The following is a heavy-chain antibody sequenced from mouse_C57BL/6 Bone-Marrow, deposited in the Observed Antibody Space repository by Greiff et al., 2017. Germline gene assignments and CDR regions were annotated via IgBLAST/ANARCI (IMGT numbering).Heavy chain of an antibody. J-gene: IGHJ2*01. CDR3: ARSKMGTYYFDY. D-gene: IGHD2-3*01. CDR2: IYPRSGNT. V-gene: IGHV1-81*01. CDR1: GYTFTSSG. Sequence: VQLQESGAELARPGASVKLSCKASGYTFTSSGISWVKQRTGQGLEWIGEIYPRSGNTYYNEKFKGKATLTADKSSSTAYMELRSLTSEDSAVYFCARSKMGTYYFDYWGQGTTLTVSS.